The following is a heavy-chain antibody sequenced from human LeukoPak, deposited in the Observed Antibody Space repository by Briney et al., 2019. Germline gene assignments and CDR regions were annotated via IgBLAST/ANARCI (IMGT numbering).Heavy chain of an antibody. Sequence: GGSLRLSCAASGFTFSTYAMTWVRQAPGKGLEWVAFIWFDGSNKHYADSVKGRFTISRDNSEDTLYLQMNSLRAEDTAVYYCVRDPSGSGFAFDSWGQGALVTVST. CDR2: IWFDGSNK. V-gene: IGHV3-33*08. D-gene: IGHD1-1*01. CDR1: GFTFSTYA. J-gene: IGHJ4*02. CDR3: VRDPSGSGFAFDS.